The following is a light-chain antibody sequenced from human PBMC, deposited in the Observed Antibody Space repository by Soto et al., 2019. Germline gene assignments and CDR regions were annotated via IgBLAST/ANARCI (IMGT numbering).Light chain of an antibody. CDR2: DVT. V-gene: IGLV2-14*01. J-gene: IGLJ2*01. CDR1: SSDVGAYDF. CDR3: SLYTTRSTLV. Sequence: QSVLTQPASVSGSPGQSITISCTGTSSDVGAYDFVSWYQHYPGKAPKLVTFDVTHRPPGISDRFSGSKSANTASLTISGLQAEDEAFYYCSLYTTRSTLVFGGGTKLTVL.